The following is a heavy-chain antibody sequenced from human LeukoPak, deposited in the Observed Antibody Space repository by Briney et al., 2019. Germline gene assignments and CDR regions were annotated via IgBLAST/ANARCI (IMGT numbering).Heavy chain of an antibody. CDR1: GGSISSGGYS. J-gene: IGHJ4*02. Sequence: PSETLSLTCAVSGGSISSGGYSWRWVRQLPGKGLEWIGYIYHSGITYYNPSLKSRVTMSLDRSKNQFSLKLTSVTAADTAVYYCARRVVAIFYFDYWGQGALVPVSS. V-gene: IGHV4-30-2*01. CDR3: ARRVVAIFYFDY. CDR2: IYHSGIT. D-gene: IGHD3-3*01.